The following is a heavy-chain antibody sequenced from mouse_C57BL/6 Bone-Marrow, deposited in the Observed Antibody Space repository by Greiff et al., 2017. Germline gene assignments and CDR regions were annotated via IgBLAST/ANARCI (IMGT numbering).Heavy chain of an antibody. CDR2: INPDSSTI. Sequence: GGGLVQPGGSLKLSCAASGIDFSRYWMSWVRRAPGKGLEWIGEINPDSSTINYAPSLKDKFIISRDNAKNTLYLQMSKVRSEDTALYYCARRSFYYYGSSYDWYFDVWGTGTTVTVSS. J-gene: IGHJ1*03. CDR1: GIDFSRYW. V-gene: IGHV4-1*01. CDR3: ARRSFYYYGSSYDWYFDV. D-gene: IGHD1-1*01.